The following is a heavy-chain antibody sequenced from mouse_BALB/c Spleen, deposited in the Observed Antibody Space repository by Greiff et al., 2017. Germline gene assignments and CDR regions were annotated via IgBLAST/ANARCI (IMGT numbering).Heavy chain of an antibody. CDR2: IDPANGNT. CDR1: GFNIKDTY. CDR3: ARGTRGNYEAMDY. D-gene: IGHD2-1*01. Sequence: VQLQQSGAELVKPGASVKLSCTASGFNIKDTYMHWVKQRPEQGLEWIGRIDPANGNTKYDPKFQGKATITADTSSNTAYLQLSSLTSEDTAVYNCARGTRGNYEAMDYWGKGTSVTVSS. J-gene: IGHJ4*01. V-gene: IGHV14-3*02.